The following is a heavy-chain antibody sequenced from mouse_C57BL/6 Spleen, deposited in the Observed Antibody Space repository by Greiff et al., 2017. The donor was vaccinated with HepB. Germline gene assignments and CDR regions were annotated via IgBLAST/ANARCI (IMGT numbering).Heavy chain of an antibody. V-gene: IGHV1-80*01. Sequence: VQLQQSGAELVKPGASVKISCKASGYAFSSYWMNWVKQRPGKGLEWIGQIYPGDGDTNYNGKFKGKATLTADKSSSTAYMQLSSLTSEDSAVYFCARSVSSGYACFAYWGQGTLVTVSA. CDR2: IYPGDGDT. CDR3: ARSVSSGYACFAY. D-gene: IGHD3-2*02. J-gene: IGHJ3*01. CDR1: GYAFSSYW.